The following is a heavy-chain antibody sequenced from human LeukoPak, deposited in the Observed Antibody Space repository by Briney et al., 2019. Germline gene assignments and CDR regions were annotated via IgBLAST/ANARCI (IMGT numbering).Heavy chain of an antibody. CDR1: GGSNSIYY. V-gene: IGHV4-59*01. J-gene: IGHJ3*01. CDR2: FHYPGST. Sequence: SETLSLTCTVSGGSNSIYYWTWIRQPPGKGLEWIGYFHYPGSTKYNPSLKSRVTTSADTSKNQFSLNLTSVTAADTAVYYCVRDNMAGLDVWGQGTMVTVSA. D-gene: IGHD6-19*01. CDR3: VRDNMAGLDV.